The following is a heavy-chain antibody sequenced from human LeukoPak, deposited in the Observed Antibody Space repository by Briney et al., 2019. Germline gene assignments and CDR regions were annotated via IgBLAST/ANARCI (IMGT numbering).Heavy chain of an antibody. D-gene: IGHD2-21*02. V-gene: IGHV4-59*01. J-gene: IGHJ4*02. CDR2: IYYSGST. Sequence: SEILSLTCSVSGGSISSYYWSWIRQSPEKGVEWIGYIYYSGSTNYNPSLKSRVTISVDTSKKQVSLNLSSVTAADTAVYYCASIPLRRGDWYFNYWGQGTLVSVSS. CDR3: ASIPLRRGDWYFNY. CDR1: GGSISSYY.